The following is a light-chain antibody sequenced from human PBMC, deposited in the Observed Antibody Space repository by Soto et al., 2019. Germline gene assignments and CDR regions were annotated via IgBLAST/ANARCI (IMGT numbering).Light chain of an antibody. J-gene: IGKJ4*01. V-gene: IGKV3-15*01. CDR2: GAS. CDR1: QSVSST. Sequence: MTQSPATLSVSPGGRATLSCRASQSVSSTLAWYQQKPGQAPRLLIYGASTRATGFPARFSGSGSGTEFTLTISSLQSEDFAVYYCQQYKNWPLTFGGGTKVDIK. CDR3: QQYKNWPLT.